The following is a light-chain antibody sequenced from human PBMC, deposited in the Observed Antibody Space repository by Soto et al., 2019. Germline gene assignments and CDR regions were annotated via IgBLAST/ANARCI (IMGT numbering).Light chain of an antibody. Sequence: EFGLRQSPGTRSWSQGESATPSCRASRGFTGSRLAGYQQKPGQAPRLLIYGAPSRATGIPDRFSGVGSETDFTLTISRLEPEDFAVYYCQQYDTSPHTFGQGTKLEIK. CDR2: GAP. V-gene: IGKV3-20*01. J-gene: IGKJ2*01. CDR1: RGFTGSR. CDR3: QQYDTSPHT.